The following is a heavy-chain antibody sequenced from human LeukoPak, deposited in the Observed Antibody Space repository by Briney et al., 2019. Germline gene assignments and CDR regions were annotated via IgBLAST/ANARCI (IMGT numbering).Heavy chain of an antibody. Sequence: PSETLSLTCIVSGGSISSISSNNYHWSWIRQPPGKGLEGIGYIYYSGSTNYNPSLKSRVTISVDTSKNQFSLKLSSVTAADTAVYYCARVGSSTNGEIDYWGQGTLVTVSS. D-gene: IGHD2-2*01. J-gene: IGHJ4*02. V-gene: IGHV4-61*01. CDR1: GGSISSISSNNYH. CDR2: IYYSGST. CDR3: ARVGSSTNGEIDY.